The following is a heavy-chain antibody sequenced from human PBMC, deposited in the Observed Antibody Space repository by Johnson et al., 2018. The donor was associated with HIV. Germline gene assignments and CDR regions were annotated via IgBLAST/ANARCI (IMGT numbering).Heavy chain of an antibody. V-gene: IGHV3-13*01. J-gene: IGHJ3*01. CDR3: ATVWRNEGRHAVDV. CDR1: GFTFSNYD. D-gene: IGHD1-1*01. CDR2: IGAAGDT. Sequence: VQVVESGGGLVQPGGSLRLSCVASGFTFSNYDMHWVRQATGKGLEWVSVIGAAGDTYYPGSVKGRFTISRDNAKNSLYLHMNSLRAEDTAVYYCATVWRNEGRHAVDVWGQGTMVTVSS.